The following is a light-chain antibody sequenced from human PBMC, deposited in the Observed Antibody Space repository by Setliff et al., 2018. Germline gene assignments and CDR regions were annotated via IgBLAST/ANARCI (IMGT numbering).Light chain of an antibody. CDR2: EVT. CDR1: SSDVGFYNY. Sequence: QSALTQPPSASGSPGQSVTVSCTGTSSDVGFYNYVSWYQQHPGKAPKLMIYEVTKRPSGVPDRFSGSKSGNTASLTISGLQAEDEADYYCSSYTNTANLYVFGAGTKGTVL. J-gene: IGLJ1*01. CDR3: SSYTNTANLYV. V-gene: IGLV2-8*01.